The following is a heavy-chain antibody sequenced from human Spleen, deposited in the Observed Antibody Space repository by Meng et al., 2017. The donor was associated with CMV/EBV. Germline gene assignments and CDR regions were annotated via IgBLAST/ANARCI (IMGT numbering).Heavy chain of an antibody. D-gene: IGHD2-2*01. J-gene: IGHJ6*02. CDR3: ASANYCSSTTCYNGMDV. Sequence: SETLSLTCAVYGGSFSGYYWSWIRQPPGKGLEWIGYIYYSGSTNYNPSLKSRVTISVDTSKNQFSLKLSSVTAADTAVYYCASANYCSSTTCYNGMDVWGQGTTVTVSS. CDR2: IYYSGST. CDR1: GGSFSGYY. V-gene: IGHV4-59*01.